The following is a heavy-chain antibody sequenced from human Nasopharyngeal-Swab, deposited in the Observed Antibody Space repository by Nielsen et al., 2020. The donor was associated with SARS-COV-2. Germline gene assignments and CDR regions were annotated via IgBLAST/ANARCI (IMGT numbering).Heavy chain of an antibody. V-gene: IGHV3-23*01. D-gene: IGHD1-26*01. J-gene: IGHJ4*02. CDR3: AKVSWEWELLRWYFDY. CDR2: ISGSGGST. Sequence: DASVRLACAASGCTFSSYAMSWVRQAPGKGLEWVSAISGSGGSTYYADSVKGRFTISRDNSKNTLYLQMNSLRAEDTAVYYCAKVSWEWELLRWYFDYWGQGTLVTVSS. CDR1: GCTFSSYA.